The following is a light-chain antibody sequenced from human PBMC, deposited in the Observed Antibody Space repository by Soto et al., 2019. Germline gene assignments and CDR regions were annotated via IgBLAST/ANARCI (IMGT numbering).Light chain of an antibody. V-gene: IGKV1-39*01. CDR2: KAS. J-gene: IGKJ1*01. CDR1: QSISSY. Sequence: DIQMSQSPSSLSPSVGDSVTITSRASQSISSYLNWYQQKPGKAPKLLIYKASTLKSGVTSRFSGSGSGTEFTITISRLEPEDFAVYYCQQYGSAPWTVGPGTKVDIK. CDR3: QQYGSAPWT.